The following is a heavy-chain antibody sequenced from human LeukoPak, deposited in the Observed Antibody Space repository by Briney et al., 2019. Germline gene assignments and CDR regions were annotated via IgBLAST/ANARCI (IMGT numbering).Heavy chain of an antibody. CDR2: INHSGST. D-gene: IGHD2-2*02. CDR1: GGSFSGYY. V-gene: IGHV4-34*01. Sequence: SETLSLTCAVYGGSFSGYYWSWIRQPPGKGLEWIGEINHSGSTNYNPSLKSRVTISVDTSKNQFSLKLSSVTATDTAVYYCARTPFPRYCSSTSCYTRGGYFDYWGQGTLVTVSS. J-gene: IGHJ4*02. CDR3: ARTPFPRYCSSTSCYTRGGYFDY.